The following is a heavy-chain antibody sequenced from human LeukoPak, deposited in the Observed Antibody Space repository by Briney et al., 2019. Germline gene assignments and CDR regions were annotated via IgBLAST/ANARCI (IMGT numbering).Heavy chain of an antibody. V-gene: IGHV4-39*07. CDR3: ARGRKTLLLWFGEPPYYYYGMDV. CDR2: INHSGST. D-gene: IGHD3-10*01. J-gene: IGHJ6*02. Sequence: SETLSLTCTVSDASVSSVGYYWGWIRQPPGKGLEWIGEINHSGSTNYNPSLKSRVTISVDTSKNQFSLKLSSVTAADTAVYYCARGRKTLLLWFGEPPYYYYGMDVWGQGTTVTVSS. CDR1: DASVSSVGYY.